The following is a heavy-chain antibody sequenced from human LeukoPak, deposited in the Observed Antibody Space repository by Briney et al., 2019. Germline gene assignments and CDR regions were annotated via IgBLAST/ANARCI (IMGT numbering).Heavy chain of an antibody. J-gene: IGHJ4*02. CDR2: IYTSGNT. Sequence: SETLSLTCTVSGGSISSGSYYWSWIRQPAGKGLEWIGRIYTSGNTNYNPSLKSRVTISVDTSKNQFSLKLSSVTAADTAVYYCARDRRLGVVVDIFDYWGQGTLVTVSS. V-gene: IGHV4-61*02. CDR3: ARDRRLGVVVDIFDY. CDR1: GGSISSGSYY. D-gene: IGHD2-15*01.